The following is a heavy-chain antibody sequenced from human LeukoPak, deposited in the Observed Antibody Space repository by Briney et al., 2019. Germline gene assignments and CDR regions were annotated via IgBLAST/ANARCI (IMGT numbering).Heavy chain of an antibody. D-gene: IGHD3-22*01. CDR1: GFTFSSYG. Sequence: GGSLRLSCAASGFTFSSYGMHWVRQAPGKGLEWVAVIWYDGSNKYYADSVKGRFTISRDNSKNTLYLQMNSLRAEDTAVYYCARDPYYYDSSGYPTGFFDYWGQGTLVTVSS. V-gene: IGHV3-33*01. CDR3: ARDPYYYDSSGYPTGFFDY. CDR2: IWYDGSNK. J-gene: IGHJ4*02.